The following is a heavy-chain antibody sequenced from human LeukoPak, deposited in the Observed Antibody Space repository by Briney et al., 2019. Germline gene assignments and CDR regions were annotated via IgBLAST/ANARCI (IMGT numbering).Heavy chain of an antibody. J-gene: IGHJ4*02. V-gene: IGHV3-23*01. Sequence: GGSLRLSCAASGFTFSSYAMSWVRQAPGKGLEWVSAISGSGGSTYYADSVKGRFTISRDNSKNTLYLQMNSLRAEDTAVHYCAKTSEKDTYVWGSYRPKYYFDYWGQGTLVTVSS. CDR1: GFTFSSYA. D-gene: IGHD3-16*02. CDR2: ISGSGGST. CDR3: AKTSEKDTYVWGSYRPKYYFDY.